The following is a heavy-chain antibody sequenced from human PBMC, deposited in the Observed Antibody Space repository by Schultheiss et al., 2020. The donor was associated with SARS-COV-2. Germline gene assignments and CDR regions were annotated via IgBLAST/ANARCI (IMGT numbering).Heavy chain of an antibody. CDR1: GFTFSSYW. Sequence: GGSLRLSCAASGFTFSSYWMSWVRQAPGKGLEWVSAISGSGGSTYYADSVKGRFTISRDNSKNTLYLQMNSLRAEDTAVYYCARDPHPPGYEGFWGQGTLVTVSS. D-gene: IGHD5-12*01. CDR3: ARDPHPPGYEGF. CDR2: ISGSGGST. J-gene: IGHJ4*02. V-gene: IGHV3-23*01.